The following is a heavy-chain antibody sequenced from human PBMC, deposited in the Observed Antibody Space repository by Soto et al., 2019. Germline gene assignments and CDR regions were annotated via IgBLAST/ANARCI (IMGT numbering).Heavy chain of an antibody. CDR1: GFSLSTSGVG. V-gene: IGHV2-5*02. CDR2: IYWDDDK. Sequence: SGPTLVNPTQTLTLTCTFSGFSLSTSGVGVGWIRQPPGKALEWLALIYWDDDKRYSPSLKSRLTITKDTSKNQVVLTMTNMDPVDTATYYWAHRSPRHDYGDLNWFDPWGQGTLVTVSS. CDR3: AHRSPRHDYGDLNWFDP. D-gene: IGHD4-17*01. J-gene: IGHJ5*02.